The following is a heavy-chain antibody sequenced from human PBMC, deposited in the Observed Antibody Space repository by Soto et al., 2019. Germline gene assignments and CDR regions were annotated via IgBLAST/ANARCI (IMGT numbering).Heavy chain of an antibody. CDR2: ISYDGSNK. D-gene: IGHD5-12*01. J-gene: IGHJ4*02. CDR3: VKGGTYSRYEDNKLDY. CDR1: GFTFSSYG. Sequence: GGSLRLSCAASGFTFSSYGMHWVRQAPGKGLEWVAVISYDGSNKYYADSVRGRFTISRDNSKNTLYLQMNSLRAEDTAVYYCVKGGTYSRYEDNKLDYWGQGTLVTVSS. V-gene: IGHV3-30*18.